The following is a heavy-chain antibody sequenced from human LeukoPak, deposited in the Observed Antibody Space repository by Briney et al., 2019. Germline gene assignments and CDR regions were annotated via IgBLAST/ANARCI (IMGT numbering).Heavy chain of an antibody. V-gene: IGHV3-74*01. D-gene: IGHD3-3*01. Sequence: GGSLRLSCAASGFAFSSYWMHWVRQAPGKGLVWVSRINSDGSSTSYADSVKGRFTISRDNAKNTLYLQMNSLRAEDTAVYYCAMHYDFWSGLDYWGQGTLVTVSS. J-gene: IGHJ4*02. CDR1: GFAFSSYW. CDR2: INSDGSST. CDR3: AMHYDFWSGLDY.